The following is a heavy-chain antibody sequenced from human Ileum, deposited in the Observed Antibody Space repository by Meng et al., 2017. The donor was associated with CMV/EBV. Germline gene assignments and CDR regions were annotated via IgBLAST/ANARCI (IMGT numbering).Heavy chain of an antibody. CDR1: CVTFVHCA. J-gene: IGHJ4*02. Sequence: SCPASCVTFVHCALGWVRQAPGERLEWVSSISGPGLVTYYADSVKGRLTLSRDNSKNTLYLQMNSLRDDDTALYYCAKDQGFSAAAVGGQGTLVTVSS. D-gene: IGHD6-13*01. V-gene: IGHV3-23*01. CDR2: ISGPGLVT. CDR3: AKDQGFSAAAV.